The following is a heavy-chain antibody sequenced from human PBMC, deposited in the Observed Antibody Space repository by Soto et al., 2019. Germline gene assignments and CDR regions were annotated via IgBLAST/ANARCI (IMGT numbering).Heavy chain of an antibody. CDR2: MNPNSGNT. CDR3: ARVSSDGYYYDSSGYRDFDY. CDR1: GYTFTSYD. Sequence: ASVKVSCKASGYTFTSYDINWVRQATGQGLEWMGWMNPNSGNTGYAQKFQGRVTMTRNTSISTAYMELSSLRSEDTAVYYCARVSSDGYYYDSSGYRDFDYWGQGTLVTVSS. D-gene: IGHD3-22*01. V-gene: IGHV1-8*01. J-gene: IGHJ4*02.